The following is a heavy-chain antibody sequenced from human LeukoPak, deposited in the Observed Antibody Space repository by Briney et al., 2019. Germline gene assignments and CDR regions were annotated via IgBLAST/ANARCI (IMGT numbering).Heavy chain of an antibody. Sequence: NPSETLSLTCAVYGGSFSGYYWSWIRQPPGKGLEWIGEINHSGSTNYNPSLKSRVTTSVDTSKNQFSLKLSSVTAADTAVYYCARRLTYYYGSGSQYYFDYWGQGTLVTVSS. V-gene: IGHV4-34*01. CDR1: GGSFSGYY. CDR3: ARRLTYYYGSGSQYYFDY. CDR2: INHSGST. D-gene: IGHD3-10*01. J-gene: IGHJ4*02.